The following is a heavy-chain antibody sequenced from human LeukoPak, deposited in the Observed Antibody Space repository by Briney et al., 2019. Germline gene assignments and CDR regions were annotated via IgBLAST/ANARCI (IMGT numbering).Heavy chain of an antibody. CDR1: GVTFTNSD. J-gene: IGHJ5*02. CDR3: ARSYSSSSEST. V-gene: IGHV3-30-3*01. D-gene: IGHD6-6*01. Sequence: GGSLRLSCAVSGVTFTNSDMSWVRQAPGKGLEWVAVISYDGSNKYYADSVKGRFTISRDNSKNTLYLQMNSLRAEDTAVYYCARSYSSSSESTWGQGTLVTVSS. CDR2: ISYDGSNK.